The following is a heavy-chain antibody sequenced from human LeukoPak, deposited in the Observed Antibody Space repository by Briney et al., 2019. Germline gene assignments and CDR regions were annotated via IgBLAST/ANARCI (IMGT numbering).Heavy chain of an antibody. J-gene: IGHJ6*03. CDR1: GGSINTDLDY. Sequence: PSETLSLTCTVSGGSINTDLDYWGWFRQPPGKGLEWIATIYYSGSTNYNPSLKGRGTLSIDTAKNQFSLRLRSVTAADTAVYYCARLPYRHYFYMDVWGKGTTVIVSS. CDR3: ARLPYRHYFYMDV. V-gene: IGHV4-39*07. D-gene: IGHD3-16*02. CDR2: IYYSGST.